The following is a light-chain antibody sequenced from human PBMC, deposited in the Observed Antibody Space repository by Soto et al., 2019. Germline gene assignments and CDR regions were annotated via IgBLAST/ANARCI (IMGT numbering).Light chain of an antibody. CDR3: CSYAGSYTLGV. CDR2: DVT. Sequence: QSALTQPRSVSGSPGQSVTISCTGTSSDVGGYNYVSWYQQHPGKAPKLMIYDVTERPSGVPDRFSGSKSGNTASLTISGLRAEDEADYYCCSYAGSYTLGVFGGGTKLTVL. J-gene: IGLJ2*01. V-gene: IGLV2-11*01. CDR1: SSDVGGYNY.